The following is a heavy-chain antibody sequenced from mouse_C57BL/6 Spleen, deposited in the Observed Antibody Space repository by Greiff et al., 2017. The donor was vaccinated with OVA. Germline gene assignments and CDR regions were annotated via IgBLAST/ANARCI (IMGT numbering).Heavy chain of an antibody. J-gene: IGHJ1*03. CDR1: GYTFTDYE. Sequence: VQLQQSGAELVRPGASVTLSCKASGYTFTDYEMHWVKQTPVHGLEWIGAIDPETGGTAYNQKFKGKAILTADKSSSTAYMELRSLTSEDSAVYYCTRSSYSNSYWYFDVWGTGTTVTVSS. D-gene: IGHD2-5*01. V-gene: IGHV1-15*01. CDR2: IDPETGGT. CDR3: TRSSYSNSYWYFDV.